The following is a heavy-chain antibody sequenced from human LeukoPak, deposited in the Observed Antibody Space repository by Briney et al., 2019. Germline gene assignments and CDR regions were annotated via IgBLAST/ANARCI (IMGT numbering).Heavy chain of an antibody. D-gene: IGHD6-6*01. J-gene: IGHJ4*02. CDR1: GFTFSDYY. CDR2: ISSSGSTI. V-gene: IGHV3-11*04. Sequence: PGGSLRLSCAASGFTFSDYYMSWVRQAPGKGLEWVSYISSSGSTIYYADSVKGRFTIFRDNAKNSLYLQMNSLRAEDTAMYYCARIEYSSLNDYWGQGTLVTVSS. CDR3: ARIEYSSLNDY.